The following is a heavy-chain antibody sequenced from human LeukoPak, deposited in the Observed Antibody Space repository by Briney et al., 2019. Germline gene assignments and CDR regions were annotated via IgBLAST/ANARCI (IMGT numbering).Heavy chain of an antibody. J-gene: IGHJ3*02. V-gene: IGHV3-23*01. CDR1: GFAFSTYA. D-gene: IGHD1-1*01. Sequence: GGSLRLSCAASGFAFSTYAMTWVRQAPEKGLQWVSTISTSGRATYYADSVEGRFTISRDNSKNTLYLQMNSLRADDTAVYYCAKEATTGTTGWGWDAFDIWGQGTMVTVSS. CDR3: AKEATTGTTGWGWDAFDI. CDR2: ISTSGRAT.